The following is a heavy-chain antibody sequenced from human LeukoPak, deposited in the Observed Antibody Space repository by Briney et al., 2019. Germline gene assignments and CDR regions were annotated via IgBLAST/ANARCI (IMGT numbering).Heavy chain of an antibody. CDR3: ARDGGVVVVPAANFDY. J-gene: IGHJ4*02. D-gene: IGHD2-2*01. CDR1: GFTFSSYS. CDR2: ISSSSSYI. Sequence: GGSLRLSCAASGFTFSSYSMNWVRQAPEKGLEWVSSISSSSSYIYYADSVKGRFTISRDNAKNSLYLQMNSLRAEDTAVYYCARDGGVVVVPAANFDYWGQGTLVTVSS. V-gene: IGHV3-21*01.